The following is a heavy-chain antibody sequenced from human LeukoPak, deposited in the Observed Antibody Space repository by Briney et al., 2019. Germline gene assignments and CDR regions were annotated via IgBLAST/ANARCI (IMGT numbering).Heavy chain of an antibody. Sequence: GGSLRLSCAASGFTFSSYAMSWVRQAPGKGLEWVSAISGSGGSTYYADSVKGRFTISRDNSKNTLYLQMNSLRAEDTAVYYCAKLSSGWYGDYYGMDVWGQGTTVTVSS. CDR2: ISGSGGST. CDR3: AKLSSGWYGDYYGMDV. J-gene: IGHJ6*02. CDR1: GFTFSSYA. V-gene: IGHV3-23*01. D-gene: IGHD6-19*01.